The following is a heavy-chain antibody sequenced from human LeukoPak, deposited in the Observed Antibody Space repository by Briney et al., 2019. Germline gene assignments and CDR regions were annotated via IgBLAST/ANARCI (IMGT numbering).Heavy chain of an antibody. CDR1: GGTFSSYA. CDR3: ARDRWGITGTKPGHLADY. D-gene: IGHD1-7*01. CDR2: ISAYNGNT. J-gene: IGHJ4*02. V-gene: IGHV1-18*01. Sequence: GASVKVSCKASGGTFSSYAISWVRQAPGQGLEWMGWISAYNGNTNYAQKLQGRVTMTTDTSTSTAYMELRSLRSDDTAVYYCARDRWGITGTKPGHLADYWGQGTLVTVSS.